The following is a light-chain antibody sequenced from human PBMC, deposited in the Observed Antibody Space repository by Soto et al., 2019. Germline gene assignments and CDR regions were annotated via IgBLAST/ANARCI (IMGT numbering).Light chain of an antibody. J-gene: IGKJ4*01. V-gene: IGKV4-1*01. CDR1: QSVLYSSNNKNY. CDR2: WAS. CDR3: QQYYSTPPLT. Sequence: IVMTQSPDSLAVSLGERATINCKSSQSVLYSSNNKNYLAWYQQKPGQPPKLLIYWASTRESGVPDRFSGSGSGTDFTLTISSLQAEDVAVYYCQQYYSTPPLTFGGGTKVEMK.